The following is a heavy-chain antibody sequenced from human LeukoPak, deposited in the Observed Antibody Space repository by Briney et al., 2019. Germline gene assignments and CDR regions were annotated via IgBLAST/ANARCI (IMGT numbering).Heavy chain of an antibody. J-gene: IGHJ4*02. CDR3: VGRIVGALDY. V-gene: IGHV3-30-3*01. CDR1: GFTFSSYA. D-gene: IGHD1-26*01. Sequence: PGGSLRLSCAASGFTFSSYAMHWVRQAPGKGLEWVAVTSYDESNKYYADSVRGRFTISRDNSKNTLYMQMNSLRAEDAAVYYCVGRIVGALDYWGQGTLVTVSS. CDR2: TSYDESNK.